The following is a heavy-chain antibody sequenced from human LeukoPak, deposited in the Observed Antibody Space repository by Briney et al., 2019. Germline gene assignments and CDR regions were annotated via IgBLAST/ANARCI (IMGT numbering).Heavy chain of an antibody. CDR2: ISYDGSNK. D-gene: IGHD4-17*01. Sequence: PGRSLRLSCAASGFTFSNYAMHWVCQAPGKGLEWVAVISYDGSNKYYADSVKGRFTISRDNSKNTLYLQMNSLRAEDTAVYYCARYFTVNDAFDIWGQGTMVTVSS. CDR1: GFTFSNYA. V-gene: IGHV3-30-3*01. CDR3: ARYFTVNDAFDI. J-gene: IGHJ3*02.